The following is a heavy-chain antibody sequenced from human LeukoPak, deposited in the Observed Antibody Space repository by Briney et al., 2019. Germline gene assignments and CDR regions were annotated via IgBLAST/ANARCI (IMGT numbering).Heavy chain of an antibody. Sequence: SQTLSLTCSVSGDSTVGYYWGWIRQSPGRAPEWLAYVYRSGQSDYNSSLRGRVTVSLDRSKTQVSLRLRSLTAADTAIYYCASGKYYYDDSASVNRASRTTFHIWAQGTMVLVSS. CDR3: ASGKYYYDDSASVNRASRTTFHI. V-gene: IGHV4-59*12. CDR1: GDSTVGYY. J-gene: IGHJ3*02. CDR2: VYRSGQS. D-gene: IGHD3-22*01.